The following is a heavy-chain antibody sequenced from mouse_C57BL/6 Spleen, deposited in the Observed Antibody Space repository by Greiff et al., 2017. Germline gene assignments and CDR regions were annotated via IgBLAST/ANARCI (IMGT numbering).Heavy chain of an antibody. J-gene: IGHJ2*01. V-gene: IGHV5-4*03. CDR3: ARKDYGSGDYFDY. D-gene: IGHD1-1*01. CDR1: GFTFSSYA. CDR2: ISDGGSYT. Sequence: EVKLVESGGGLVKPGGSLKLSCAASGFTFSSYAMSWVRQTPEKRLEWVATISDGGSYTYYPDNVKGRFTISRDNAKNNLYLQMSHLKSEDTAMYYCARKDYGSGDYFDYGGQGTTLTVSS.